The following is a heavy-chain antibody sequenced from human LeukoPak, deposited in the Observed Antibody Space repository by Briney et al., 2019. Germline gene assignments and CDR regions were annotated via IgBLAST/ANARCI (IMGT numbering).Heavy chain of an antibody. CDR2: ISWNSGSI. J-gene: IGHJ4*02. V-gene: IGHV3-9*01. Sequence: GRSLRLSCAASGFTFDDYAMHWVRQAPGKGLEWVSGISWNSGSIGYADSVKGRFTISRDNAKNSLYLQMNSLRAEDTALYYCAKDMAYYGSGSHFDYWGQGTWSPSPQ. CDR1: GFTFDDYA. CDR3: AKDMAYYGSGSHFDY. D-gene: IGHD3-10*01.